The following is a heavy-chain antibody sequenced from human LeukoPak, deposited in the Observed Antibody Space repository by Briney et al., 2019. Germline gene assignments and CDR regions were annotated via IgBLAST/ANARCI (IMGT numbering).Heavy chain of an antibody. CDR1: GFTFSRFW. D-gene: IGHD2-21*02. Sequence: PGGSLRLSCAASGFTFSRFWMTWVRQAPGKGLEWVANIHPHGSEEYYVDSVKGRFTISRDNAKNSLYLQMDSLRAEDTAVYYCIILTLVTAPRHYMDVWGKGTRVTVSS. J-gene: IGHJ6*03. CDR2: IHPHGSEE. V-gene: IGHV3-7*01. CDR3: IILTLVTAPRHYMDV.